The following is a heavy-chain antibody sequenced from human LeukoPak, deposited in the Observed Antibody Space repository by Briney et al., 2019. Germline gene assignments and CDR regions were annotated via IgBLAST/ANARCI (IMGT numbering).Heavy chain of an antibody. D-gene: IGHD2-15*01. Sequence: PSETLSLTCTVSGGSISSSSYYWGWIRQPPGKGLEWIGSIYYSGSTYYNPSPKSRVTISVDTSKNQFSLKLSSVTAADTAVYYCARRDCSGGSCYSRYYYYYMDVWGKGTTVTVSS. CDR2: IYYSGST. CDR3: ARRDCSGGSCYSRYYYYYMDV. J-gene: IGHJ6*03. CDR1: GGSISSSSYY. V-gene: IGHV4-39*01.